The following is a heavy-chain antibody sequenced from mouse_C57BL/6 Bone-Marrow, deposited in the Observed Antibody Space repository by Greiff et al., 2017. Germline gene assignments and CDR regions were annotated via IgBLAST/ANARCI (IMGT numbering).Heavy chain of an antibody. J-gene: IGHJ3*01. Sequence: VQLQQPGPELVKPGASVKLSCKASGYTFTDYNMDWVKQSHGKSLEWIGDINPNNGGTIYNKKFKGKATVTVDKSASTAYMDLRSLTSEYTAVYYCARDDDGPIAYWGQGTLVTVSA. D-gene: IGHD2-4*01. CDR2: INPNNGGT. CDR3: ARDDDGPIAY. V-gene: IGHV1-18*01. CDR1: GYTFTDYN.